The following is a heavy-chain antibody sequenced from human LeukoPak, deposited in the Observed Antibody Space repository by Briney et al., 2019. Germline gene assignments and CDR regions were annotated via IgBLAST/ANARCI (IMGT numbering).Heavy chain of an antibody. CDR1: GFTFGTYS. Sequence: GSLRLSCAVSGFTFGTYSMNWVRQAPGKGLEWVSFISTSGSYIYYADSVKARFTMSRDNAKNSLYLQMNSLRAEDTAVYYCASQTPRRLPIAVADYFDYWGQGTLVTVSS. V-gene: IGHV3-21*01. J-gene: IGHJ4*02. CDR2: ISTSGSYI. CDR3: ASQTPRRLPIAVADYFDY. D-gene: IGHD6-19*01.